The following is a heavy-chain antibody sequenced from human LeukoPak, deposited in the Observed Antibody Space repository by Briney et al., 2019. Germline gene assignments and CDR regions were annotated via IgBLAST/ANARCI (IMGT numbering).Heavy chain of an antibody. V-gene: IGHV1-69*04. D-gene: IGHD1-26*01. CDR2: IIPILGIA. Sequence: SVKVSCKASGYSFTDYGISWVRQAPGQGLEWMGRIIPILGIANYAQKFQGRVTITADKSTSTAYMELSSLRSEDTAVYYCARGAVRVGATGPLRYWGQGTLVTVSS. J-gene: IGHJ4*02. CDR3: ARGAVRVGATGPLRY. CDR1: GYSFTDYG.